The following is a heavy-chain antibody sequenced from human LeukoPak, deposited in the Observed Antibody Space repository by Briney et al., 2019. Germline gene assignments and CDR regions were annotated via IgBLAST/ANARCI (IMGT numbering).Heavy chain of an antibody. J-gene: IGHJ3*02. CDR3: AREIVAGLGVSFDI. CDR1: GDSVNSGAYY. V-gene: IGHV4-61*02. D-gene: IGHD6-19*01. CDR2: IYPLETT. Sequence: SETLSLTCTVSGDSVNSGAYYWSWLRQPAGKEPEWIGRIYPLETTNYNPSLKSRAAISVDTSKNQFSLKLSSVTAADTAVYYCAREIVAGLGVSFDIWGQGTMVTVSS.